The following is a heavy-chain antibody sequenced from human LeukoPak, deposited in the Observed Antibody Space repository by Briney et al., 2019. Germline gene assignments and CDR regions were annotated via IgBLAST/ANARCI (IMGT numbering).Heavy chain of an antibody. Sequence: GGSLRLSCAASGFTFSSYAMSWVRQAPGKGLEWVSAISGSGGSTYYADSVKGRFTISRDNSKNTLYLQMNSLRAEDTAVYYCARSIAVAGTLDAFDIWGQGTMVTVSS. CDR2: ISGSGGST. CDR3: ARSIAVAGTLDAFDI. J-gene: IGHJ3*02. CDR1: GFTFSSYA. V-gene: IGHV3-23*01. D-gene: IGHD6-19*01.